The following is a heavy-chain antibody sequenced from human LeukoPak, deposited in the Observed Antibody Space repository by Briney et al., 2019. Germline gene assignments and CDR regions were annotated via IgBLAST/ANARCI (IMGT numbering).Heavy chain of an antibody. Sequence: ASVKVSCKASGYILTDYSLHWVRQAPGQGLEWMGWINPISGVTRNARKFQGWVTLTRDTSISTAYMELSSLRSEDTAVYYCARGLGGAAAGTDHDYWGQGTLVTVSS. D-gene: IGHD6-13*01. J-gene: IGHJ4*02. CDR2: INPISGVT. CDR1: GYILTDYS. CDR3: ARGLGGAAAGTDHDY. V-gene: IGHV1-2*04.